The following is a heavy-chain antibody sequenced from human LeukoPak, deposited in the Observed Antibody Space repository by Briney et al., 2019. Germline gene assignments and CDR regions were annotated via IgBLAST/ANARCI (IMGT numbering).Heavy chain of an antibody. J-gene: IGHJ6*03. CDR3: ARDPQGYCSGGSCPYYYMDV. D-gene: IGHD2-15*01. CDR1: GFTFSNYW. V-gene: IGHV3-20*04. Sequence: GGSLRLSCAASGFTFSNYWMMWVRQAPGKGLEWVSGINWNGGSTGYADSVKGRFTISRDNAKNSLYLQMNSLRAEDTALYYCARDPQGYCSGGSCPYYYMDVWGKGTTVTVSS. CDR2: INWNGGST.